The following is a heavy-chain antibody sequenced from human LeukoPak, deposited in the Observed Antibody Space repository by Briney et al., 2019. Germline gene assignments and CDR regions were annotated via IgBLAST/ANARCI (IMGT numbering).Heavy chain of an antibody. J-gene: IGHJ4*02. CDR2: ISSSGSTI. V-gene: IGHV3-11*01. D-gene: IGHD3-22*01. CDR1: GFTFSDYY. CDR3: ARADSSGYYPTVFDY. Sequence: GGSLRLSCAASGFTFSDYYMSWIRPAPGKGLEWGSYISSSGSTIYYADSVKGRFTISRDNAKNSLYLQMNSLRAEDTAVYYCARADSSGYYPTVFDYWGQGTLVTVSS.